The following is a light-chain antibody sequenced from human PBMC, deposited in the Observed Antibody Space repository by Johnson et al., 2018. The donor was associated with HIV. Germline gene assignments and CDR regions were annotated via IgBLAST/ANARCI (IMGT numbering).Light chain of an antibody. CDR1: SSNIGENF. CDR3: GTWDSSLSADV. Sequence: QLVLTQPPSVSAAPGQKVTFSCSGSSSNIGENFVSWYQHLPGTAPKLLIYENNKRPSGIPDRFSGSKSGTSATLGITGLQTGDEADYYCGTWDSSLSADVFGTGTKVTVL. V-gene: IGLV1-51*02. J-gene: IGLJ1*01. CDR2: ENN.